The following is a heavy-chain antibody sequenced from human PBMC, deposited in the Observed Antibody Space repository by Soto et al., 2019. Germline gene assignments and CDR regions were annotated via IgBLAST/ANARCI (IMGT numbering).Heavy chain of an antibody. V-gene: IGHV3-21*01. CDR2: ISSSSSYI. Sequence: EVQLVESGGGLVKPGGSLRLSCAASGFTFSSYSMNWVRQAPGKGLEWVSSISSSSSYIYYADSVKGRFTVSRDNAKNSLYLQMNSLRAEDTAVYYCARDPAATYYDFWSGYSTGYFAYWGQGTLVTVSS. CDR3: ARDPAATYYDFWSGYSTGYFAY. D-gene: IGHD3-3*01. J-gene: IGHJ4*02. CDR1: GFTFSSYS.